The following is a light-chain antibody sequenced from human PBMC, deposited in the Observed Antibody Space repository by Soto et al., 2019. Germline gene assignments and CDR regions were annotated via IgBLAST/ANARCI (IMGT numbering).Light chain of an antibody. V-gene: IGLV2-14*03. CDR1: SSDVGGYNS. Sequence: QSVLTQSASVSGSPGQSITISCTGTSSDVGGYNSVSWYQHHPGKAPKLMIYDVSNRSSGVSSRFSGSKSDNTASLTISGLQAEDEADYYCKSYTSRSTYVFGTGTKLTVL. CDR3: KSYTSRSTYV. J-gene: IGLJ1*01. CDR2: DVS.